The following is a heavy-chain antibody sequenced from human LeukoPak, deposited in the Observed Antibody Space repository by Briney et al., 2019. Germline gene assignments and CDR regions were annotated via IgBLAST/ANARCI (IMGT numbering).Heavy chain of an antibody. CDR1: GGSISSYY. Sequence: SETLSLTCTVSGGSISSYYWSWIRQPPGKGLEWIGYIYSSGSTNYNPSPKSRVTRSVDTSKNQFSVKLSSVTAADTAVYYCARGPRFGELLWHWFDPWGQGTLVTVSS. D-gene: IGHD3-10*01. V-gene: IGHV4-59*01. CDR3: ARGPRFGELLWHWFDP. CDR2: IYSSGST. J-gene: IGHJ5*02.